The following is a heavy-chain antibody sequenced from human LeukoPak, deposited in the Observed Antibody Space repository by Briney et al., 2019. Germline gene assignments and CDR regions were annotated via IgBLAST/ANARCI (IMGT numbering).Heavy chain of an antibody. CDR3: ARDTTYNSETSADF. D-gene: IGHD6-19*01. V-gene: IGHV1-2*02. CDR2: INPNSGGT. J-gene: IGHJ4*02. Sequence: ASMKVSCKASGYTFTGYYIHWVRQAPGQGLEWMGWINPNSGGTNSAQKFQGRVTMTRDTSINTAYMELNRLTSDDTAVYFCARDTTYNSETSADFWGQGTLVTVSS. CDR1: GYTFTGYY.